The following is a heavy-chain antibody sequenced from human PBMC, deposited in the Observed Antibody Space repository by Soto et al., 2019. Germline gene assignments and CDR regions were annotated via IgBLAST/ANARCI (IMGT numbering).Heavy chain of an antibody. Sequence: QVQLQESGPGLVKPSGTLSLTCAVSGGSISSSNWWSWVRQPPGKGLEWIGEIYHSGNTNYNPSLKGRVTMAVDKSRNQFCLKLSSVTAADTAVYYCARRWGEGRVDYWGQGTLVTVSS. CDR2: IYHSGNT. D-gene: IGHD3-10*01. J-gene: IGHJ4*02. CDR3: ARRWGEGRVDY. V-gene: IGHV4-4*02. CDR1: GGSISSSNW.